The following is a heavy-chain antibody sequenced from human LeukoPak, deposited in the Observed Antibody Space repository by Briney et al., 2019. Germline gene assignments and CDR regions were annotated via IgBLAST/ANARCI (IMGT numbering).Heavy chain of an antibody. V-gene: IGHV4-61*02. CDR2: IYTSGST. D-gene: IGHD5-24*01. CDR3: ARDGDGYNTFDY. Sequence: SETLSLTCTVSAGSISSGSYYWSWIRQPAGKGLEWIGRIYTSGSTNYNPSLKSRVTISVDTSKNQFSLKLSSVTAADTAVYYCARDGDGYNTFDYWGQGTLVTVSS. J-gene: IGHJ4*02. CDR1: AGSISSGSYY.